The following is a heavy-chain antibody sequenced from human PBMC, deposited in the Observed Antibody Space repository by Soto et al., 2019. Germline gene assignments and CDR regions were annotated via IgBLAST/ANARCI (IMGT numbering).Heavy chain of an antibody. Sequence: SETLSLTCAVSGGSMSFYSWSWIRQPPGKGLEWIGYIHHSGDTDYNPSLKSRVTISVDRPQNQFSLKLSSVTAADTAVYYCAREDYRSGWYVDYFDYWGQGTLVTVSS. CDR2: IHHSGDT. CDR1: GGSMSFYS. CDR3: AREDYRSGWYVDYFDY. V-gene: IGHV4-59*12. D-gene: IGHD6-19*01. J-gene: IGHJ4*02.